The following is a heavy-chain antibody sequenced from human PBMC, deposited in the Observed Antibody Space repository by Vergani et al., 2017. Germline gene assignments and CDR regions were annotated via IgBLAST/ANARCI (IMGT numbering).Heavy chain of an antibody. CDR2: IRAYNGKT. CDR1: GYTFNSYG. CDR3: ARALYGDYLYNWFDP. V-gene: IGHV1-18*04. Sequence: QVQLVQSGAEVKKPGASVKVSCKASGYTFNSYGISWVRQAPGQGLEWMGWIRAYNGKTTYAQKLQGRVTMTTDTSTSTAYMELRSLRSDDTAVYYCARALYGDYLYNWFDPWGQGTLVTVSS. D-gene: IGHD4-17*01. J-gene: IGHJ5*02.